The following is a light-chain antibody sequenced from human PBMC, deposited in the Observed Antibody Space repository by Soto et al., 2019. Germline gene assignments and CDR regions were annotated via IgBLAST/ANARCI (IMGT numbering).Light chain of an antibody. CDR3: QQYSSFFS. Sequence: DIQMTQSPSTLSASVGDRVTITCRASQSIGSWLAWYQQKPGKAPKVLIYDASNLESGVPSRFSGSGSGTEFTLTISSLQPDDSATYYCQQYSSFFSFGGGTKVDIK. CDR2: DAS. CDR1: QSIGSW. J-gene: IGKJ4*01. V-gene: IGKV1-5*01.